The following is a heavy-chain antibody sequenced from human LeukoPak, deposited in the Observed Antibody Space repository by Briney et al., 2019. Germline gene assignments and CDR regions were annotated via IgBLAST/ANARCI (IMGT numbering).Heavy chain of an antibody. CDR2: MYPSGVT. CDR3: VRHIRSSGWYSDF. V-gene: IGHV3-53*01. CDR1: VITVSDNF. D-gene: IGHD6-19*01. Sequence: QTGGSLRLSCAASVITVSDNFMTWVRQAPGKGLEWVSVMYPSGVTYYADSVKGRFTMSRDKSKNTLYLDVSSLRAEDTAVYYCVRHIRSSGWYSDFWGQGTLVTVSS. J-gene: IGHJ4*02.